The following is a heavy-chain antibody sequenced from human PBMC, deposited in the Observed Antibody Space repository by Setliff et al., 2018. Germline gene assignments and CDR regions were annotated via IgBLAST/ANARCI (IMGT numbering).Heavy chain of an antibody. V-gene: IGHV3-7*03. CDR1: GFTFRSYW. Sequence: TGGSLRLSCAASGFTFRSYWMSWVRQAPGKGLEWVANIKKDGSIKYYLDSVRGRFTISRDNAENSLTLQMNSLRVEDTAVYYCARDNNYYDRSGYYSGHDVWGQGILVTVSS. CDR3: ARDNNYYDRSGYYSGHDV. D-gene: IGHD3-22*01. CDR2: IKKDGSIK. J-gene: IGHJ4*03.